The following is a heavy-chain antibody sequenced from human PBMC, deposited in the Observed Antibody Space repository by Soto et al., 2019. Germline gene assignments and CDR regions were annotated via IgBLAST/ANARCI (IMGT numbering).Heavy chain of an antibody. J-gene: IGHJ5*02. CDR1: GYSISSGYY. CDR2: IYHSGST. V-gene: IGHV4-38-2*01. CDR3: ARLTGTAMLGWFDP. Sequence: SETLSLTCAVSGYSISSGYYWGWIRQPPGKGLEWIGSIYHSGSTYYNPSLKSRVTISVDTSKNQFSLKLSSVTAADTAVYYCARLTGTAMLGWFDPWGQGTLVT. D-gene: IGHD5-18*01.